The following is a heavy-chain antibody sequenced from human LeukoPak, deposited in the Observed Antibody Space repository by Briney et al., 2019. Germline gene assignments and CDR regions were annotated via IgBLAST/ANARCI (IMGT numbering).Heavy chain of an antibody. Sequence: PGGSLRLSCAASGFTFSTYAMYWVRQAPGKGLEYVSVISRNGGSTHYANSVKGRFTISRDNSKNTLYLQMGSLRAEDMAVYYCARDASDIVVVPAAVGPFDYWGQGTLVTVSS. CDR1: GFTFSTYA. J-gene: IGHJ4*02. V-gene: IGHV3-64*01. D-gene: IGHD2-2*01. CDR2: ISRNGGST. CDR3: ARDASDIVVVPAAVGPFDY.